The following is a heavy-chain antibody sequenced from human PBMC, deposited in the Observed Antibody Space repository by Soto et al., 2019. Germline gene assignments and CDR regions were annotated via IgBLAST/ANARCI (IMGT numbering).Heavy chain of an antibody. Sequence: SETLSLTCTVSGGSISSYYWSWIRQPPGKGLEWIGYIYYSGSTNYNPSLKSRVTISVDTSKNQFSLKLSSVTAADTAVYYCAGHGGGGNYSGPFDYWGQGTLVTVSS. V-gene: IGHV4-59*01. CDR2: IYYSGST. D-gene: IGHD1-26*01. J-gene: IGHJ4*02. CDR1: GGSISSYY. CDR3: AGHGGGGNYSGPFDY.